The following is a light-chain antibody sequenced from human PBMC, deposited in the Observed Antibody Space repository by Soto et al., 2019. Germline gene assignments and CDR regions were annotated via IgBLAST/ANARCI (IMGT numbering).Light chain of an antibody. CDR1: QGVSRK. Sequence: EIVMTQSPATLSGAPGERVTLSCSASQGVSRKLAWYQHKSGQAPRLLISGASAGATGIPARFSGSGSGTEFTLTISILQSEDCAMYYRQQYHTWPITFGGGTKVEIK. V-gene: IGKV3-15*01. CDR3: QQYHTWPIT. CDR2: GAS. J-gene: IGKJ4*01.